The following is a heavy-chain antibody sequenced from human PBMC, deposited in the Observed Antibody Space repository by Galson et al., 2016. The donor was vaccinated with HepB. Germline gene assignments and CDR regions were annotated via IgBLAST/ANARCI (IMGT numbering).Heavy chain of an antibody. D-gene: IGHD3-9*01. CDR1: GFSLSNDRMG. Sequence: ALVKPTQTLTLTCTVSGFSLSNDRMGVSWIRQPPGKALEWLAHIFSNDKKSYNTSLKSRLTISKDTSKSQVVLTMTNMDPVDTGTYYCAREYYDILTGYFKVDYWGQGTLVTFSS. J-gene: IGHJ4*02. CDR3: AREYYDILTGYFKVDY. CDR2: IFSNDKK. V-gene: IGHV2-26*01.